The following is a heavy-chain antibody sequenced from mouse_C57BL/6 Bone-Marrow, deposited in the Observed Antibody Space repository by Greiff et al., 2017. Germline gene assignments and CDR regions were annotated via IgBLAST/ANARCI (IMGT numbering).Heavy chain of an antibody. Sequence: QVQLQQPGAELVKPGASVKLSCKASGYTFTSYWMQWVKQRPGQGLEWIGEIDPSDSYTNYNQKFKGKATLTVDTSSSTAYMQLSSLTSEDSAVYCSARYRWLLRDAMDYWGQGTSVTVSS. CDR3: ARYRWLLRDAMDY. CDR1: GYTFTSYW. J-gene: IGHJ4*01. CDR2: IDPSDSYT. V-gene: IGHV1-50*01. D-gene: IGHD2-3*01.